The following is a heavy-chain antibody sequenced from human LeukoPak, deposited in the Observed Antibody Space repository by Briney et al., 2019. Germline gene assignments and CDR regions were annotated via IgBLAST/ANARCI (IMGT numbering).Heavy chain of an antibody. Sequence: ASVKVSCKASGYTFTGYYMHWVRQAPGQGLEWMGWINPNSGGTNYAQKFQGRVITTRDTSISTAYMELSRLRSDDTAVYYCARGGDVVVPALYWGQGTLVTVSS. CDR2: INPNSGGT. D-gene: IGHD2-2*01. CDR1: GYTFTGYY. CDR3: ARGGDVVVPALY. V-gene: IGHV1-2*02. J-gene: IGHJ4*02.